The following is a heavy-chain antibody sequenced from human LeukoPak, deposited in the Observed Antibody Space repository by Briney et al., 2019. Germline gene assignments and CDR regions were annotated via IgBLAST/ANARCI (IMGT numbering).Heavy chain of an antibody. J-gene: IGHJ3*02. Sequence: ASVTVSCKASGGTFSSYAISWVRQAHGQGLEWMGGIIPIFGTANYAQTFQGRVTITTDESTSTAYMELSSLRSEDTAVYYCARDGRGYCSGGSCYYDAFDIWGQGTMVTVSS. CDR3: ARDGRGYCSGGSCYYDAFDI. CDR1: GGTFSSYA. CDR2: IIPIFGTA. D-gene: IGHD2-15*01. V-gene: IGHV1-69*05.